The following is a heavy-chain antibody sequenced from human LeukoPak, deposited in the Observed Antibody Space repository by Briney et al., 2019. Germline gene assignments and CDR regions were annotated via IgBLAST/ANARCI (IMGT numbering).Heavy chain of an antibody. V-gene: IGHV4-34*01. Sequence: SETLSLTCAVYGGSFSGYYWSWIRQPPGKGLEWIGEINHSGSTNYNPSLKSRVTISIDTSKNQFSLKLSSVTAADTAVYYCARGLGYSYGSDYWGQGTLVTVSS. CDR3: ARGLGYSYGSDY. J-gene: IGHJ4*02. CDR1: GGSFSGYY. CDR2: INHSGST. D-gene: IGHD5-18*01.